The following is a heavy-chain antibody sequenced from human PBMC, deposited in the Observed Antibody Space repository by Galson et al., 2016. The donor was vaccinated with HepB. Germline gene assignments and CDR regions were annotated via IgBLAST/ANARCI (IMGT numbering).Heavy chain of an antibody. Sequence: SLRLSCAASGFTFSTYAMHWVRQAPGKGLEWVAVISYDGSSQYYGDSMKGRFTISRDNSKNTLYLQMNSVRAEDTAVYYCARDRYDFWSGYPIRYGLDVWGKGTTVTVSS. CDR2: ISYDGSSQ. V-gene: IGHV3-30*04. CDR1: GFTFSTYA. J-gene: IGHJ6*04. CDR3: ARDRYDFWSGYPIRYGLDV. D-gene: IGHD3-3*01.